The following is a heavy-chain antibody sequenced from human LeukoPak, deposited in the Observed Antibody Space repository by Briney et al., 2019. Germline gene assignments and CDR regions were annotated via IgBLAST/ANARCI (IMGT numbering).Heavy chain of an antibody. CDR2: IYHSGST. CDR3: ARSLDSSGYHDY. D-gene: IGHD3-22*01. J-gene: IGHJ4*02. V-gene: IGHV4-4*02. CDR1: GGSISSSSW. Sequence: SGTLSLTCAVSGGSISSSSWWSWVRQPPGKGLEWIGEIYHSGSTNYNPSLKSRVTISVDKPKNQFSLKLSSVTAADTAVYYCARSLDSSGYHDYWGQGTLVTVSS.